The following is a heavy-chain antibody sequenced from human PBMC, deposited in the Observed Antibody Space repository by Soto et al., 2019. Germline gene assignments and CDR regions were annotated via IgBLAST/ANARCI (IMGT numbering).Heavy chain of an antibody. CDR3: ARYLARRSLFVVDYRPTLYFEY. CDR1: CGSISSGVYY. V-gene: IGHV4-31*03. Sequence: TLSLTCPVSCGSISSGVYYWGWVGQQPGKGLDWIDYIYWSENIYYNPSLKSRHTISLDTSKNHSYLKLCSVSAAATAAYDGARYLARRSLFVVDYRPTLYFEYWGQGTLVTVSS. J-gene: IGHJ4*02. D-gene: IGHD3-3*01. CDR2: IYWSENI.